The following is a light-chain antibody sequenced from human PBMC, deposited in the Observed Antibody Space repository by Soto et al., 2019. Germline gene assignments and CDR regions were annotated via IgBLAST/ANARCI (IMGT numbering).Light chain of an antibody. Sequence: DIQMTQSPSSVSASVGDRVTVTCRASQGINNWLAWYQQRPGKAPTLLIYTASTLQPGVPSRFSGSGSGTDFTLTISNLKPEDFATYYCQQPSSFPWTFGQGTRVEIK. J-gene: IGKJ1*01. CDR1: QGINNW. CDR2: TAS. V-gene: IGKV1-12*02. CDR3: QQPSSFPWT.